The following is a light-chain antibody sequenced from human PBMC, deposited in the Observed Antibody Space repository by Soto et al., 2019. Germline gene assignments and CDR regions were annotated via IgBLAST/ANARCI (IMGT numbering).Light chain of an antibody. J-gene: IGLJ3*02. CDR3: QSYDAPNQV. Sequence: NFMLTQPHSGSGSPGKTVIISCTRSSGSIASNYVQWYQQRPGSSPTTVIYEDNQRPSGGPDRFSGSIDSSSNSASLTISGLETEDEADYYGQSYDAPNQVFGGGTQLTVL. V-gene: IGLV6-57*01. CDR2: EDN. CDR1: SGSIASNY.